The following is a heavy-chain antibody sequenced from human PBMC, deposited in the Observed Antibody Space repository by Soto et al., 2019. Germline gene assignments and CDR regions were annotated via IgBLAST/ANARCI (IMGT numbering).Heavy chain of an antibody. J-gene: IGHJ4*02. D-gene: IGHD6-19*01. Sequence: EVQLLESGGGLVQPGGSLRLSCAASGFTFSSYAMSWVRQAPGKGLEWVSAISGSGGSTYYADSVKGRFTISRDNCKNTLYLQMNSMRAEDTAVYYCAKDLKPWLVYYFDYWGQGTLVTVSS. CDR3: AKDLKPWLVYYFDY. V-gene: IGHV3-23*01. CDR1: GFTFSSYA. CDR2: ISGSGGST.